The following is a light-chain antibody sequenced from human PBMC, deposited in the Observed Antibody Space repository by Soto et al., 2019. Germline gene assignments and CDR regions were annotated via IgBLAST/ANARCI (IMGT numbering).Light chain of an antibody. CDR2: DVS. V-gene: IGLV2-11*01. J-gene: IGLJ2*01. CDR3: WSYAGSSTRV. CDR1: SGDVGAYNY. Sequence: QSALTQPRSVSGSPGQSVTISCTGTSGDVGAYNYVSWYQQHPGKAPKLMIYDVSKRPSGVPDRFSGSKSANTAALTISGLQAEDEADYYCWSYAGSSTRVFGGGTKLTVL.